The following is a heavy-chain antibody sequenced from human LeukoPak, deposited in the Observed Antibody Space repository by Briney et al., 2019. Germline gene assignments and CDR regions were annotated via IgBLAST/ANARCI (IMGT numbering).Heavy chain of an antibody. J-gene: IGHJ4*02. CDR2: IKPDGSDT. Sequence: GGSLRLSCGASGFTFTTHWIHWVRQAPGKGLVWVSRIKPDGSDTNYADSVKGRFTISRDNSKNTLYLQMNSLRAEDTAVYYCARDFSGALWFGEPRGQGTLVTVSS. D-gene: IGHD3-10*01. V-gene: IGHV3-74*01. CDR1: GFTFTTHW. CDR3: ARDFSGALWFGEP.